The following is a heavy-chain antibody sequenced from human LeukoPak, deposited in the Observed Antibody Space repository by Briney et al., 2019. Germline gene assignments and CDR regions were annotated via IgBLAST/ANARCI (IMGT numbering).Heavy chain of an antibody. Sequence: SVKVSCKASGGTFNTYAINWVRQAPGQGLEWMGGIIPILGAPNYAPNFQGRVAITADESASTAYMELSDLRSEDTAVYYCARGRFIRLVIIDLDYWGQGTLVTVSS. CDR1: GGTFNTYA. D-gene: IGHD3-9*01. CDR2: IIPILGAP. J-gene: IGHJ4*02. CDR3: ARGRFIRLVIIDLDY. V-gene: IGHV1-69*01.